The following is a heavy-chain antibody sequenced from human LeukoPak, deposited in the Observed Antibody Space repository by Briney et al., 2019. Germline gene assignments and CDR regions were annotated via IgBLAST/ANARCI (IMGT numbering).Heavy chain of an antibody. CDR3: ARGYSRSWYQAVVYIWLDP. Sequence: SETLSLTCTVSGGSISSYYWTWIRQPPGKGLEWIGYIYYSGSTNYNPSLKSRVTISVDTSKNQFSLNLTSVTAADTAVYYCARGYSRSWYQAVVYIWLDPWGQGTLVTVSS. D-gene: IGHD6-13*01. CDR1: GGSISSYY. CDR2: IYYSGST. V-gene: IGHV4-59*01. J-gene: IGHJ5*02.